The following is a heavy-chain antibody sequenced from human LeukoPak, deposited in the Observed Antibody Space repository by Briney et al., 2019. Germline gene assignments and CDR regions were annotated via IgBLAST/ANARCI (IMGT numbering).Heavy chain of an antibody. D-gene: IGHD1-1*01. CDR2: IYPSGST. J-gene: IGHJ4*02. Sequence: SETLSLTCTVSGGSINTYFWTWLRQPAGKGLQWIGCIYPSGSTSYSPSLKSRLTMSVDTSNNQFSLKLSSVTAADTAVYYCARDRYGGIIDSWGQGTLVSVSS. CDR3: ARDRYGGIIDS. CDR1: GGSINTYF. V-gene: IGHV4-4*07.